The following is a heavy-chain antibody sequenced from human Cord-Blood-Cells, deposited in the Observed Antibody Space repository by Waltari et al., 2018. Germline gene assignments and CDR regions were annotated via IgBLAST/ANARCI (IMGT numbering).Heavy chain of an antibody. CDR3: ARRGYSYGYDAFDI. J-gene: IGHJ3*02. V-gene: IGHV4-34*01. CDR1: GGSFSGYY. D-gene: IGHD5-18*01. Sequence: QVQLQQWGAGLLKPSETLSLTCAVYGGSFSGYYWRWICQPQGQGLEWIWEINHRGSTNSNPSLQSRVTISVDTSKNQCSLKLSSVTASDTAVYYCARRGYSYGYDAFDIWGQGTMVTVSS. CDR2: INHRGST.